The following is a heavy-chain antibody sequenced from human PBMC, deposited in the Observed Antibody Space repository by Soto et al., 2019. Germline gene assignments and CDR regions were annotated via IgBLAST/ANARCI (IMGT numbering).Heavy chain of an antibody. CDR1: GYTFTFCY. Sequence: ASVKVSCKASGYTFTFCYLHWVRQAPGQALEWMGWITPFKSDTNYAQKFQDRVTITRDRSVSTAYMELSNLRSDDTAMYYCARSPFAGSDAFDIWGQGTMVTVSS. CDR3: ARSPFAGSDAFDI. J-gene: IGHJ3*02. CDR2: ITPFKSDT. V-gene: IGHV1-45*02. D-gene: IGHD1-1*01.